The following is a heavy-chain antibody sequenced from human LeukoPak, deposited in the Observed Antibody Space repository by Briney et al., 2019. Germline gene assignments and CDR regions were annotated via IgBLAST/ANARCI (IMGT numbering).Heavy chain of an antibody. CDR3: ARAGTTGYAFDI. J-gene: IGHJ3*02. Sequence: SETLSLTCAVSGYSISSGYYWGWIRQPPGKGLEWIGSIYHSGSTYYNPSLKSRVTISVDTSKNQFSLKLSSVTAADTAVYYCARAGTTGYAFDIWGQGTMVTVSS. CDR2: IYHSGST. V-gene: IGHV4-38-2*01. D-gene: IGHD1-1*01. CDR1: GYSISSGYY.